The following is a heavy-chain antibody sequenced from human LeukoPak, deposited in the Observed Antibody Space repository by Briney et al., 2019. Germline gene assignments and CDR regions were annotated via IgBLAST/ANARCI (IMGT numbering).Heavy chain of an antibody. V-gene: IGHV3-13*01. J-gene: IGHJ4*02. CDR3: VRAAAYISGWYGIFDF. D-gene: IGHD6-19*01. CDR1: GFTFSSND. Sequence: GGSLRLSCAASGFTFSSNDMHWVRQATGKGLEWVSCIGVAGDTYYTDSVKGRFTIARENARHSLYLQMNSLRGGDTAVYYCVRAAAYISGWYGIFDFWGQGTLVTVSS. CDR2: IGVAGDT.